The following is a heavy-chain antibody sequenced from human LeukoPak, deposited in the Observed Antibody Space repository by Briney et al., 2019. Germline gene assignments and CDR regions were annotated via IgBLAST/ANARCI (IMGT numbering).Heavy chain of an antibody. V-gene: IGHV4-59*01. Sequence: SETLSLTCTVSGGSIIEYYWSWIRQPPGKGLEYIGHIYYSGSVRYNPSLESRVTISVDTSKRQVSLKLTSVTAADTAVYYCAKMGGPYSSGWYGAFDIWGQGTMATVSS. CDR1: GGSIIEYY. J-gene: IGHJ3*02. CDR3: AKMGGPYSSGWYGAFDI. CDR2: IYYSGSV. D-gene: IGHD6-19*01.